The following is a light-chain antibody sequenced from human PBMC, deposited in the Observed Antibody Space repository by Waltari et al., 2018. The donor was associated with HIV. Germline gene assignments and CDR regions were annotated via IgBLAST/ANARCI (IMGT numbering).Light chain of an antibody. CDR1: QSDVGRYSY. V-gene: IGLV2-11*01. CDR2: DVS. CDR3: CSYAGSIPFV. J-gene: IGLJ1*01. Sequence: QSALTQPRSVSGYLGQSVTISCTGTQSDVGRYSYVPWFQRHPGKAPKLLIYDVSKRPSGVPDRVSGSKSGNTASLTISGLQAEDEADYYCCSYAGSIPFVFGSGTKLTVL.